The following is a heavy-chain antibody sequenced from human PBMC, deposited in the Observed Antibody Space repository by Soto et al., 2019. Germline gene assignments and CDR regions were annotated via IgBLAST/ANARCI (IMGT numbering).Heavy chain of an antibody. CDR2: ISPTGIT. Sequence: SVTLSLTCAVYGGSFSDYYWSWIRQPPGKGLEWVGEISPTGITKYNPSLKSRVTISVDASKNQFSLKLTSVTAADTAVYYCATPRKNYYYYGMDVWGQGTMVTVSS. CDR3: ATPRKNYYYYGMDV. J-gene: IGHJ6*02. V-gene: IGHV4-34*01. CDR1: GGSFSDYY.